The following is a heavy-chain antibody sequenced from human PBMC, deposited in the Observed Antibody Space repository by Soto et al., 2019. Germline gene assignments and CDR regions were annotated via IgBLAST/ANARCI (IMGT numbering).Heavy chain of an antibody. CDR3: ARDRDDWSAP. D-gene: IGHD2-21*02. Sequence: SETLSLTCTVSGGSVSSGSYYWSWIRQPPGKGLEWIGYIYYSGSTNYNPSLKSRVTISVDTSKNQFSLKLSSVTAADTAVYYCARDRDDWSAPWGQGTPVTVSS. CDR2: IYYSGST. J-gene: IGHJ5*02. V-gene: IGHV4-61*01. CDR1: GGSVSSGSYY.